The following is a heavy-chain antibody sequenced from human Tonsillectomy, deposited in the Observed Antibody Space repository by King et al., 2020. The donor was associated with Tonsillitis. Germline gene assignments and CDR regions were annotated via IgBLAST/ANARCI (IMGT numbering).Heavy chain of an antibody. CDR1: GFTFSSYA. J-gene: IGHJ3*02. CDR2: ISGSGGST. D-gene: IGHD3-10*01. CDR3: AKENHLQYYYGGDAFDI. V-gene: IGHV3-23*04. Sequence: VQLVESGGGLVQPGGSLRLSCAASGFTFSSYAMSWVRQAPGKGLEWVSAISGSGGSTYYADSVKGRFTISRDNSKNTLYLQMNSLRAEDTAVYYCAKENHLQYYYGGDAFDIWGQGTMVTVSS.